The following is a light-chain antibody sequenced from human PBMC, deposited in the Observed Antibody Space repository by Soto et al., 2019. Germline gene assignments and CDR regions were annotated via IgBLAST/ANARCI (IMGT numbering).Light chain of an antibody. V-gene: IGKV3-11*01. CDR3: QHRSNWPLT. CDR1: QSISSY. J-gene: IGKJ4*01. Sequence: EIVLTQSPATLSLSPGERATLSCRASQSISSYLGWYQQKPGQAPRLLIYDASNRATGIPARFSGSGSGTDFTLTISSLETEDFAVYYCQHRSNWPLTFGGGTKMDIK. CDR2: DAS.